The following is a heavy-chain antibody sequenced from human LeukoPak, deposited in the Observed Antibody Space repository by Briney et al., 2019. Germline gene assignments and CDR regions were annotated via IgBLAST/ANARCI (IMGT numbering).Heavy chain of an antibody. J-gene: IGHJ4*02. Sequence: SETLSLTCTVSGGSISSYYWSWIRQPPGKGLEWIGYTYYSGSTNYNPSLKSRVTISVDTSKNQFSLKLSSVTAADTAVYYCASGKFAAAGTGPVDYWGQGTLVTVSS. CDR2: TYYSGST. D-gene: IGHD6-13*01. CDR1: GGSISSYY. V-gene: IGHV4-59*01. CDR3: ASGKFAAAGTGPVDY.